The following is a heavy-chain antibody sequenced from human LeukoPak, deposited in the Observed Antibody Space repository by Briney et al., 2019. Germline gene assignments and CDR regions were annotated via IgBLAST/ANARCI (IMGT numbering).Heavy chain of an antibody. J-gene: IGHJ4*02. D-gene: IGHD6-6*01. CDR2: ISWNSGSI. CDR3: AKDTNWSSSPNFDY. V-gene: IGHV3-9*01. Sequence: GRSLRLSCAASGFTFDDYAVHWVRQAPGKGLEWVSGISWNSGSIGYADSVKGPFTISRDNAKNSLYLQMNSLRAEDTALYYCAKDTNWSSSPNFDYWGQGTLVTVSS. CDR1: GFTFDDYA.